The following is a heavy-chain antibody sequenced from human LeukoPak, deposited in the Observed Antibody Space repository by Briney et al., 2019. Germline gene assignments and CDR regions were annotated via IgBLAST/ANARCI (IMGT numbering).Heavy chain of an antibody. CDR1: GFTFSSYG. CDR2: IWYDGSNK. Sequence: GGSLRLSCAASGFTFSSYGMHWVRQAPGKGLEWVAVIWYDGSNKYYADSVKGRFTISRDNSKNTLYLQMNSLRAEDTAVYYCARDYGALRWYYYGMDVWGQGTTVTVSS. J-gene: IGHJ6*02. CDR3: ARDYGALRWYYYGMDV. D-gene: IGHD4-23*01. V-gene: IGHV3-33*01.